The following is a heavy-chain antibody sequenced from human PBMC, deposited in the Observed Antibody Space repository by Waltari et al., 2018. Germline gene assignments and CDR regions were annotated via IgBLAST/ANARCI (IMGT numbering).Heavy chain of an antibody. J-gene: IGHJ5*02. CDR2: INHSGST. CDR3: ARVVVVPAATYNWFDP. Sequence: QVQLQQWGAGLLKPSETLSRTCAVYGGSFSGYYWTWIRKPPGKGLEWIGEINHSGSTNYNPSLKSRVTISVDTSKNQFSLKLSSVTAADTAVYYCARVVVVPAATYNWFDPRGQGTLVTVSS. V-gene: IGHV4-34*01. CDR1: GGSFSGYY. D-gene: IGHD2-2*01.